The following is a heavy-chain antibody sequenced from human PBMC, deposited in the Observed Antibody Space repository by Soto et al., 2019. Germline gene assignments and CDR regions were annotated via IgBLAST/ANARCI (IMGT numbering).Heavy chain of an antibody. CDR2: ISSSSSYT. Sequence: QVQLVESGGGLVKPGGSLRLSCAASGFTFSDYYMSWIRQAPGKGLEWVSYISSSSSYTNYADSVKGRFTISRDNAKNSLYLQMNCLRAEDTAVYYCAADYDSSGYYPFDPWGQGTLVTVSS. CDR3: AADYDSSGYYPFDP. V-gene: IGHV3-11*05. CDR1: GFTFSDYY. D-gene: IGHD3-22*01. J-gene: IGHJ5*02.